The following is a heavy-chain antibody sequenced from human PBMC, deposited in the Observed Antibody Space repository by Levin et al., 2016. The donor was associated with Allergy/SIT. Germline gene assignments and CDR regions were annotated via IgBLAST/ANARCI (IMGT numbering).Heavy chain of an antibody. CDR2: IRHSGSTI. Sequence: GESLKISCAASGFTFSDYSMSWIRQAPGKGLEWVSNIRHSGSTINYADSVKGRFSISRDNAKNSLYLQMNSLRAEDTAVYYCVKDLSYSGYDSGYWGQGTLVTVSS. V-gene: IGHV3-11*04. J-gene: IGHJ4*02. CDR3: VKDLSYSGYDSGY. D-gene: IGHD5-12*01. CDR1: GFTFSDYS.